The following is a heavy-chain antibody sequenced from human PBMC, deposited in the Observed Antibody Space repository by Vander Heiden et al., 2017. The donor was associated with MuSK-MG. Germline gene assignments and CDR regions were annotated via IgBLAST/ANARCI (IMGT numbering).Heavy chain of an antibody. CDR3: ARGPRDYIVLMVYAWGDI. CDR2: INPSGGST. J-gene: IGHJ3*02. V-gene: IGHV1-46*01. Sequence: QVQLVQSGAEVKKPGASVKVSCKASGYTFTSSYMHWVRQAPGQGLEWMGIINPSGGSTSYAQKFQGRVTMTRDTSTSTVYMELSSLRSEDTAVYYCARGPRDYIVLMVYAWGDIWGQGTMVTVSS. D-gene: IGHD2-8*01. CDR1: GYTFTSSY.